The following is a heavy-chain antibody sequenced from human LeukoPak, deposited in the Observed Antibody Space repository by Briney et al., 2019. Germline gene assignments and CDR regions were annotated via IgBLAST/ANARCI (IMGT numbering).Heavy chain of an antibody. D-gene: IGHD5-12*01. J-gene: IGHJ5*02. CDR2: ISGSGGST. Sequence: GGSLRLSCAASGFTFSSYAMSWVRQAPGKGLEWVSAISGSGGSTYYADSVEGRFTISRDNSKNTLYLQMNSLRAEDTAVYYCAKHIGYSGYGNWFDPWGQGTLVTVSS. V-gene: IGHV3-23*01. CDR1: GFTFSSYA. CDR3: AKHIGYSGYGNWFDP.